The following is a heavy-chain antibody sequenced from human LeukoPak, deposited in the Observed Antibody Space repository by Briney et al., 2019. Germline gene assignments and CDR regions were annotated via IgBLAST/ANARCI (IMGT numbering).Heavy chain of an antibody. CDR3: AKTGYSSSSPDY. D-gene: IGHD6-6*01. J-gene: IGHJ4*02. V-gene: IGHV3-30*18. Sequence: PGGSLRLSCAASGFTFSSYGMHWVRQAPGKGLEWVAVISYDGSNKYYADSVKGRFTISRDNSKNTLYLQMNSLRAEDTAVYYCAKTGYSSSSPDYWGRGTLVTVSS. CDR2: ISYDGSNK. CDR1: GFTFSSYG.